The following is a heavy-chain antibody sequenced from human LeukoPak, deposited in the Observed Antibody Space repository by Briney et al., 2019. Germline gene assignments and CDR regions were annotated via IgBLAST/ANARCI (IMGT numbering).Heavy chain of an antibody. Sequence: GGSLRLSCAASGFTFDDYAMHWVRQAPGKGLEWVSGISWNSGSIGYADSVKGRFTISRDNAKNSLYLQMNSLRAEDTALYYCAKSPFGESFDAFDIWGQGTMVTVSS. CDR3: AKSPFGESFDAFDI. V-gene: IGHV3-9*01. J-gene: IGHJ3*02. D-gene: IGHD3-10*01. CDR1: GFTFDDYA. CDR2: ISWNSGSI.